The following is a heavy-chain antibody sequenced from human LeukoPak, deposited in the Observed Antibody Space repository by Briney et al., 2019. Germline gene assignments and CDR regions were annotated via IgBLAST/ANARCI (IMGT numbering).Heavy chain of an antibody. D-gene: IGHD5-24*01. CDR3: TRLPLAVEMATIDY. CDR1: GGPFSGYY. CDR2: INHSGST. J-gene: IGHJ4*02. V-gene: IGHV4-34*01. Sequence: SETLSLTCAVYGGPFSGYYWSWIRQPPGKGLEWIGEINHSGSTNYNPSLKSRVTISVDKSKNQFSLKLSSVTAADTAVYYCTRLPLAVEMATIDYWGQGTLVTVSS.